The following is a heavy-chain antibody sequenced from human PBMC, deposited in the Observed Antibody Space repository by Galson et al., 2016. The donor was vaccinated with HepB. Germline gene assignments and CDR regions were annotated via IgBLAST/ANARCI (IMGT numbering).Heavy chain of an antibody. Sequence: LSLTCTVSAGSISSGGYYWSWIRHHPGKGLEWIGYIHYSGRTYYNPSLKSRGTISVDTSKNQFSLKLNFVTAADTAVYYCARTGSMTTVTANEYFFDYWGQGTLVTVSS. CDR3: ARTGSMTTVTANEYFFDY. CDR1: AGSISSGGYY. D-gene: IGHD4-17*01. J-gene: IGHJ4*02. V-gene: IGHV4-31*03. CDR2: IHYSGRT.